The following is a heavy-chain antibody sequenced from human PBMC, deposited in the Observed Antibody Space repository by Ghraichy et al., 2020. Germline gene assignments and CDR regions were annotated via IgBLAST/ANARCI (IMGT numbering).Heavy chain of an antibody. CDR1: GGSISSGDYY. D-gene: IGHD3-3*01. CDR3: ARSLITIFGVVDH. Sequence: SETLSLTCTVSGGSISSGDYYWSWIRQPPGKGLEWIGYIYYSGSTYYNPSLKSRVTISVDTSKNQFSLKLSSVTAADTAVYYCARSLITIFGVVDHWGQGTLVTVSS. CDR2: IYYSGST. J-gene: IGHJ5*02. V-gene: IGHV4-30-4*01.